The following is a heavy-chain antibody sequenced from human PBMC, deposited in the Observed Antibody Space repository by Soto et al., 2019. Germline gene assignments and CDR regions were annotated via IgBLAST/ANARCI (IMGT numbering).Heavy chain of an antibody. Sequence: SGTLALTCSVSGSSITTYYLSWIRQAPGKGLEGDGGIQYNGDHGYNPALQGRGTMSRSQAKKQVSLELSSLTAAGPARYYCASPYCGNDCSRAWGQGILVTVSS. V-gene: IGHV4-59*08. CDR2: IQYNGDH. J-gene: IGHJ4*02. D-gene: IGHD2-21*02. CDR1: GSSITTYY. CDR3: ASPYCGNDCSRA.